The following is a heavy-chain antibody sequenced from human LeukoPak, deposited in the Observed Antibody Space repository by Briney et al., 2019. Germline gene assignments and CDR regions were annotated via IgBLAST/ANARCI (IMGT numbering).Heavy chain of an antibody. V-gene: IGHV3-53*01. CDR1: GFTVSSNY. D-gene: IGHD3-10*01. CDR2: IYSGGST. CDR3: TTDPTVLLWFGNAFDI. Sequence: PGRSLRLSCAASGFTVSSNYMSWVRQAPGKGLEWVSVIYSGGSTYYADSVKGRFTISRDNSKKTLFLQMNSLRAEDTAVYYCTTDPTVLLWFGNAFDIWGRGTMVTVSS. J-gene: IGHJ3*02.